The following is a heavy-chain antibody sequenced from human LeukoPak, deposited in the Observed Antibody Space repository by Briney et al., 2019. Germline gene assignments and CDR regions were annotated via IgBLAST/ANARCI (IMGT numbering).Heavy chain of an antibody. D-gene: IGHD4-23*01. CDR3: ARADYGGNFHFDY. CDR1: GGSISSYY. V-gene: IGHV4-59*01. J-gene: IGHJ4*02. Sequence: SETLSLTCTVSGGSISSYYWSWIRQPPGRGLEWIGYIYYSGSTNYNPSLKSRVTISVDTSKNQFSLKLSSVTAADTAVYYCARADYGGNFHFDYWGQGTLVTVSS. CDR2: IYYSGST.